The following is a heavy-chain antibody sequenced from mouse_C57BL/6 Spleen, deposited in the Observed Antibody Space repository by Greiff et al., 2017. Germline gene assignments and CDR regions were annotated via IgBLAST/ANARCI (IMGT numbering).Heavy chain of an antibody. CDR1: GFTFSDYG. J-gene: IGHJ4*01. V-gene: IGHV5-17*01. Sequence: EVQLKQSGGGLVKPGGSLKLSCAASGFTFSDYGMHWVRQAPEKGLEWVAYISSGSSTIYYADTVKGRFTISRDNAKNTLFLQMASLRSEDTAMYYCARWGVYYYAMDYWGQGTSVTVSS. CDR2: ISSGSSTI. CDR3: ARWGVYYYAMDY.